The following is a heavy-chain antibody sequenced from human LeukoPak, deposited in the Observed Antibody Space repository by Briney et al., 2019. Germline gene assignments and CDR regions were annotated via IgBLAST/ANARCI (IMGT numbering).Heavy chain of an antibody. Sequence: PSETLSLTCTVPGGSISNYYWSWIRQPAGKGLEWIGRMYVSDSTNYNPSLSQNPSLRSRVTMSVDTSKNQFCLTLTSVTAADTALYYCARGGSPDVWGKGTTVTVFS. J-gene: IGHJ6*04. CDR3: ARGGSPDV. CDR2: MYVSDST. CDR1: GGSISNYY. V-gene: IGHV4-4*07. D-gene: IGHD3-16*01.